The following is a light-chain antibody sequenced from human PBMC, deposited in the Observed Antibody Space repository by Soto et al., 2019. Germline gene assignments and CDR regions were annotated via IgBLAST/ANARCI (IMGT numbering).Light chain of an antibody. J-gene: IGKJ2*01. V-gene: IGKV4-1*01. CDR3: QHYYSTPYT. Sequence: DIVMTQSPDSLAVSLGERATINCKSSQSVLYSSNNKNYLAWYQQKSGQPPKLLIYWASTRESGVPERFSGSGSGTEFTLTISSLQAEDVAVYYCQHYYSTPYTFGRGTKLEIK. CDR2: WAS. CDR1: QSVLYSSNNKNY.